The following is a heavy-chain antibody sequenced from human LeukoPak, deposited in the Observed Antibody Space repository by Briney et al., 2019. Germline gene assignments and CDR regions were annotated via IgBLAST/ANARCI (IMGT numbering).Heavy chain of an antibody. J-gene: IGHJ4*02. V-gene: IGHV1-18*01. CDR1: GYTFTSYG. CDR3: ARDRHYGDYSSYFDY. Sequence: ASVKVPCKASGYTFTSYGISWVRQAPGQGLERVGWISAYNGNTNYAQKLQGRVTMTTDTSTSTAYMELRSLRSDDTAVYYCARDRHYGDYSSYFDYWGQGTLVTVSS. D-gene: IGHD4-17*01. CDR2: ISAYNGNT.